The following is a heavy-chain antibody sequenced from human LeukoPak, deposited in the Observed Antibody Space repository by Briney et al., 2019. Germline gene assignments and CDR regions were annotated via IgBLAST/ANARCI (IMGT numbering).Heavy chain of an antibody. Sequence: SETLSLTCDVDGGSLSGFHWSWIRQSARKRLEWIGEINDRRDANYNPSLETRVDISVDMSKNQFSLKMNSVTAADTAVYYCARSGVNSSGYWVILYWGQGTLVTVSS. V-gene: IGHV4-34*01. CDR1: GGSLSGFH. D-gene: IGHD3-22*01. J-gene: IGHJ4*02. CDR2: INDRRDA. CDR3: ARSGVNSSGYWVILY.